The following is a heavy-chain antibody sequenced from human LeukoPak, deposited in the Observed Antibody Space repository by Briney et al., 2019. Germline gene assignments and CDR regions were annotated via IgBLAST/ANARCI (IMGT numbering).Heavy chain of an antibody. CDR1: GYTFTFYH. D-gene: IGHD6-19*01. J-gene: IGHJ3*01. V-gene: IGHV1-2*02. CDR2: INLNTAGT. Sequence: GASVTVSFTASGYTFTFYHIHWVRQAPGQGLEWMSSINLNTAGTEYPQKFQGRVTVTWDTPVTTAYMELSALTYDDTATYYCAIEPTGSGHPGDVWGQGTMVTVSS. CDR3: AIEPTGSGHPGDV.